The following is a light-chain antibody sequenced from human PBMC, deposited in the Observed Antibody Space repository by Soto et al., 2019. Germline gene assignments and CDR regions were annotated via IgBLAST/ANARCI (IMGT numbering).Light chain of an antibody. CDR2: GAS. J-gene: IGKJ1*01. Sequence: DMVMTQSPATLSVSPGERATLSCRASRSVGTNLAWYQQTPGQAPRLLIYGASSRATGLPPRFSGSGSGTEFTLTISSLQSEDVAVYYCQQYYSWPWTFGQGTKVEMK. CDR3: QQYYSWPWT. V-gene: IGKV3-15*01. CDR1: RSVGTN.